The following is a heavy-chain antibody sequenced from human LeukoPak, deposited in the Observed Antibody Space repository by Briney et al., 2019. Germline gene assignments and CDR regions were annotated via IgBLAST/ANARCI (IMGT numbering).Heavy chain of an antibody. D-gene: IGHD1-26*01. Sequence: GGSLRLSCAASGFTFSSYTMNWVRQAPGKGLEWVSSITDSSSSMYYADSVKGRFTISRDNAKNSLYLQMNSLRAEDTAVYYCARDFSSGSYYGDYYFDYWGQGTLVTVSS. CDR1: GFTFSSYT. V-gene: IGHV3-21*01. CDR2: ITDSSSSM. J-gene: IGHJ4*02. CDR3: ARDFSSGSYYGDYYFDY.